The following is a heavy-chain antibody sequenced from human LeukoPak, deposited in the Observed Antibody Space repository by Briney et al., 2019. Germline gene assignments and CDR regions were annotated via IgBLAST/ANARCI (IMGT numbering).Heavy chain of an antibody. CDR1: RFAFKDYM. V-gene: IGHV3-43*01. CDR3: PKGYSLVPAHN. Sequence: GGSLRLSCAASRFAFKDYMKQWGRQAPGKGLEWVSLIRWNGDTTDYSDSVKGRFTISRDNSRKSVYLQMNRLRLGDTGLYYFPKGYSLVPAHNWGQGTLVTVSS. CDR2: IRWNGDTT. J-gene: IGHJ4*02. D-gene: IGHD2-15*01.